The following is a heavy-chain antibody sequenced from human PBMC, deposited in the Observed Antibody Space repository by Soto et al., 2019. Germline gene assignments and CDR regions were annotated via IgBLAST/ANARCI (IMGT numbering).Heavy chain of an antibody. V-gene: IGHV3-7*01. J-gene: IGHJ6*03. CDR1: GFTFSSYW. CDR3: ASLTMVRGVIISSVLNYYYYMDV. CDR2: IKQDGSEK. Sequence: GGSLRLSCAASGFTFSSYWMSWVRQAPGKGLEKVANIKQDGSEKYYVDSVKGRFTISRDNAKNSLYLQMISLRAEDTAVYYCASLTMVRGVIISSVLNYYYYMDVWGKGTTVTVSS. D-gene: IGHD3-10*01.